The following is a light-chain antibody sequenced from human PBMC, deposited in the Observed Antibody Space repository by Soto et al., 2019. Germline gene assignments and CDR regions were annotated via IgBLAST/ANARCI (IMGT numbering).Light chain of an antibody. J-gene: IGLJ3*02. Sequence: QSALTQPASVSGSPGQSITISCTGTSSDVGSYNFVSWYQQRPGKAPKLMIYEVSKRPSGVSNRFSGSKSGNTASLTISGLQAEDEADYSCCSYAGSSTWVFGGGTKRTVL. V-gene: IGLV2-23*02. CDR1: SSDVGSYNF. CDR2: EVS. CDR3: CSYAGSSTWV.